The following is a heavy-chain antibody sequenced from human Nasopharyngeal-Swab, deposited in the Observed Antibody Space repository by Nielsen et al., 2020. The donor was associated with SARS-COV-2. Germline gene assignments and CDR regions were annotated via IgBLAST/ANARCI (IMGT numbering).Heavy chain of an antibody. CDR2: IKQDGSEK. Sequence: GESLKISCAASGFTFSSYSMNWVRQAPGKGLEWVANIKQDGSEKYYVDSVKGRFTISRDNAKNSLYLQMNSLRAEDTAVYYCARDALVPTPYFDYWGQGTLVTVSS. CDR1: GFTFSSYS. CDR3: ARDALVPTPYFDY. J-gene: IGHJ4*02. D-gene: IGHD6-6*01. V-gene: IGHV3-7*03.